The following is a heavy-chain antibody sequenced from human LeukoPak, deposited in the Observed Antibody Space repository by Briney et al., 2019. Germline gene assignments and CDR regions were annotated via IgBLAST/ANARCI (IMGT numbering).Heavy chain of an antibody. Sequence: ASVKVSCKASVYTFTGYYMHWVRQAPGQGVEWMGWINPNSGGTNYSQKFQGRVTMTRDTSISTAYIELSRLRSDDTAVYYCARDSRGARGAAKAWGHRTLVTVSS. D-gene: IGHD3-10*01. J-gene: IGHJ4*01. CDR3: ARDSRGARGAAKA. V-gene: IGHV1-2*02. CDR1: VYTFTGYY. CDR2: INPNSGGT.